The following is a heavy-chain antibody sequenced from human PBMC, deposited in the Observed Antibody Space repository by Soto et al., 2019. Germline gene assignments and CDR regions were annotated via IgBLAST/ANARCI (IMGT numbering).Heavy chain of an antibody. Sequence: SLRLSCAVSGFSISTTYMSWVRQAPGKGLEWVSLVYSDGSTSYADSVRGRFTISRDNSKNTLYLQMNSLTVEDTAVYYCARDSAGRKHVVPLDSWGQGTLVTVFS. D-gene: IGHD6-6*01. J-gene: IGHJ4*02. CDR2: VYSDGST. CDR1: GFSISTTY. CDR3: ARDSAGRKHVVPLDS. V-gene: IGHV3-53*01.